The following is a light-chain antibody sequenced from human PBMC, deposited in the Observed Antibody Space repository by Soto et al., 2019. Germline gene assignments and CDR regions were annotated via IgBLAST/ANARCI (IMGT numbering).Light chain of an antibody. V-gene: IGKV1-5*03. J-gene: IGKJ1*01. Sequence: DIQMTQSPSTLSASVGDRVTITFRASQSISSWLAWYQQKPGKAPKLLIYKASSLESGVPSRFSGSGSGTEFTLTISSLQPDDFATYYCQQYNTYSPRNPFGQGTKVDI. CDR1: QSISSW. CDR2: KAS. CDR3: QQYNTYSPRNP.